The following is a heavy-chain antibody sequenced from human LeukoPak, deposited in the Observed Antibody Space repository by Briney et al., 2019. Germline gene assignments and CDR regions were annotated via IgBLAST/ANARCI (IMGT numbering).Heavy chain of an antibody. D-gene: IGHD4-17*01. J-gene: IGHJ5*02. CDR3: ARSVYGDYRRKYNWFDP. Sequence: GESLKISCKGSGYSFTSYWIGWVRQMPGKGLEWMGIIYPGDSDTRYSPSFQGQVTISAGKSISTAYLQWSSLKASDTAMYYCARSVYGDYRRKYNWFDPWGQGTLVTVSS. V-gene: IGHV5-51*01. CDR1: GYSFTSYW. CDR2: IYPGDSDT.